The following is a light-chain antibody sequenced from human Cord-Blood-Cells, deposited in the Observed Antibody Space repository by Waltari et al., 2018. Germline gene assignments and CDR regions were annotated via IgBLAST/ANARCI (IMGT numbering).Light chain of an antibody. Sequence: QSALTQPASVSGSPGQSITISCTGTSSDVGSYNLVSRYQQHPGKAPKPMIYESSKRPSGVSNRFSGSKSGNTASLTISGLQAEDEADYYCCSYAGSSTWAFGGGTKLTVL. V-gene: IGLV2-23*01. J-gene: IGLJ3*02. CDR2: ESS. CDR3: CSYAGSSTWA. CDR1: SSDVGSYNL.